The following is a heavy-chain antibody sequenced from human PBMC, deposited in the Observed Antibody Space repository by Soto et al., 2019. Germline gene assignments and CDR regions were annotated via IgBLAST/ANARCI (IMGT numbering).Heavy chain of an antibody. CDR3: ARATYTSEHSPTFAMDV. Sequence: QVQLVQSGAEVKKPGSSVKVSCKASGGTFSSYAISWVRQAPGQGLEWMGGINGGNGYTKSSRNFQDRVTLTRDTSASTTYMELSSLRSEDTTIFYWARATYTSEHSPTFAMDVWGQGTTVTVSS. J-gene: IGHJ6*02. CDR2: INGGNGYT. CDR1: GGTFSSYA. V-gene: IGHV1-3*01. D-gene: IGHD1-1*01.